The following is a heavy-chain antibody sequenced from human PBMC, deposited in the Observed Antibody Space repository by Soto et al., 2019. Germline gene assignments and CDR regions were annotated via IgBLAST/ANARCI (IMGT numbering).Heavy chain of an antibody. CDR2: IVPRFGSP. CDR3: ARDRIQLRLGKYSFNGMDV. CDR1: GGTFSDFA. Sequence: QVQLVQSGAEMRKPGSSLRVSCKASGGTFSDFAFSWVRQAPGQGLEWMGGIVPRFGSPNYAQEFGGRVTISADTSTSTVYMEVSSLRFADTAVYFCARDRIQLRLGKYSFNGMDVWGQGTTITVSS. D-gene: IGHD3-16*01. J-gene: IGHJ6*02. V-gene: IGHV1-69*06.